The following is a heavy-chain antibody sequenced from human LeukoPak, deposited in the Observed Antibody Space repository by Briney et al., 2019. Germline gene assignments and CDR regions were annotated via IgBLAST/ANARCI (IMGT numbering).Heavy chain of an antibody. Sequence: SETLSLTCSVSGDNMRDGGYYWSWIRQSPVKGLEWIGYIYHSGTVSYNPSLKSRVTMSVDTSKNQFSLKLSSVTAADTAVYYCARDRREGSYGYYFDYWGQGTLVTVSS. D-gene: IGHD5-18*01. CDR1: GDNMRDGGYY. CDR3: ARDRREGSYGYYFDY. V-gene: IGHV4-30-2*06. J-gene: IGHJ4*02. CDR2: IYHSGTV.